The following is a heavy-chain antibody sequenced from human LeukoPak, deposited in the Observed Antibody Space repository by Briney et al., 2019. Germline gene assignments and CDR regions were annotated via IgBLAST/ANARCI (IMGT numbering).Heavy chain of an antibody. CDR3: ARGPGYSSSLFDY. CDR2: ISGSGGST. CDR1: GFTFSSYA. J-gene: IGHJ4*02. Sequence: PGRSLRLSCAASGFTFSSYAMSWVRQAPGKGLEGVSAISGSGGSTYYADSVKGRFTISRDNSKNTLYLQMNSLRAEDTAVYYCARGPGYSSSLFDYWGQGTLVTVSS. V-gene: IGHV3-23*01. D-gene: IGHD6-6*01.